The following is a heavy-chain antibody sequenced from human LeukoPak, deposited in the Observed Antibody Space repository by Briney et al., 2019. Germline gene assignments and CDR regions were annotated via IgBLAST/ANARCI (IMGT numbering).Heavy chain of an antibody. CDR2: IKSKTDGGTV. Sequence: GGSLRLSCVASGFTFTKTWMSWVRQAPGKGLERVGRIKSKTDGGTVDYAAPVKDRFTISRDDSKNTMYLLMNHLKTEDTAVYYCRRDAFGSIDWGQGTLVTVSS. CDR1: GFTFTKTW. D-gene: IGHD3-10*01. V-gene: IGHV3-15*01. J-gene: IGHJ4*02. CDR3: RRDAFGSID.